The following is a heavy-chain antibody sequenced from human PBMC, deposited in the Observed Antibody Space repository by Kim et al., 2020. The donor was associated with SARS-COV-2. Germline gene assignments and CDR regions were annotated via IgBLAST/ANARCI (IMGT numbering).Heavy chain of an antibody. D-gene: IGHD6-13*01. Sequence: GGSLRLSCAASGFTFSSYSMNWVRQAPGKGLEWVSYISSSSSTIYYADSVKGRFTISRDNAKNSLYLQMNSLRDEDTAVYYCARESRAATTPSFDYWGQGTRVTVSS. CDR3: ARESRAATTPSFDY. J-gene: IGHJ4*02. CDR2: ISSSSSTI. V-gene: IGHV3-48*02. CDR1: GFTFSSYS.